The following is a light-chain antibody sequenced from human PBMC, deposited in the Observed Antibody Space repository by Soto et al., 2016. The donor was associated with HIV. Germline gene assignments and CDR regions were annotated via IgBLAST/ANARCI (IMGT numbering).Light chain of an antibody. V-gene: IGLV3-19*01. J-gene: IGLJ1*01. CDR3: HSRNSTANHNYV. CDR1: SLRTYY. Sequence: SSELTQDPVVSVALGQTVMIKCQGDSLRTYYASWYQQKPGQAPVLVMYGNNKRPSGIPPRFSGSSSGNPASLTITGARAEDEADYYCHSRNSTANHNYVFGTGTKVT. CDR2: GNN.